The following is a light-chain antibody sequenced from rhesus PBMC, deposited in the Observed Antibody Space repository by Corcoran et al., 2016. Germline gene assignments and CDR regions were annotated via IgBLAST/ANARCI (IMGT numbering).Light chain of an antibody. J-gene: IGKJ1*01. CDR3: QQSSNLSRT. Sequence: ETVVTQSPATLSLSPGERATLSCRASQSVGSYLAWYQQKPGQAPRLLIYGASSRATGIPDRFSGGGSGTDFTLTISSLEPEDVGVYDCQQSSNLSRTFGQGTKVEIK. CDR1: QSVGSY. CDR2: GAS. V-gene: IGKV3-24*04.